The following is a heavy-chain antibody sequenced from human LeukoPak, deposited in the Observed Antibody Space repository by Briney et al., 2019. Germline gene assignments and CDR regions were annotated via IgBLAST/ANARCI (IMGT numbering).Heavy chain of an antibody. CDR2: ISSSSSYI. D-gene: IGHD2-2*01. CDR3: TPDRPEVVPAAIGY. J-gene: IGHJ4*02. Sequence: GGSRRLSCAASGFTFSSYSMNWVRQAPGKGLEWVSSISSSSSYIYYADSVKGRFTISRDNAKNSLYLQMNSLKTEDTAVYYCTPDRPEVVPAAIGYWGQGTLVTVSS. V-gene: IGHV3-21*03. CDR1: GFTFSSYS.